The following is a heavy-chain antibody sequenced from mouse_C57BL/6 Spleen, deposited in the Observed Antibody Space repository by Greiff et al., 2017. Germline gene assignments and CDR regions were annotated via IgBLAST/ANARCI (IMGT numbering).Heavy chain of an antibody. Sequence: VQLQQPGAELVKPGASVKLSCKASGYTFTSYWISWVKQRPGQGLEWIGDIYPSSGSTNYNEKFKSKATLTVDTSSSTAYMQLSSLTSEDSAVYFCARGYFITSNFEVWGTGTAAPVSS. V-gene: IGHV1-55*01. D-gene: IGHD1-1*01. CDR3: ARGYFITSNFEV. CDR2: IYPSSGST. J-gene: IGHJ1*03. CDR1: GYTFTSYW.